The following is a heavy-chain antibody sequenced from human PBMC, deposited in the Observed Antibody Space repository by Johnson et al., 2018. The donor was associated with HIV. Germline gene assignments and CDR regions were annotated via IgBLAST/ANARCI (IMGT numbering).Heavy chain of an antibody. D-gene: IGHD3-3*02. V-gene: IGHV3-7*01. J-gene: IGHJ3*01. Sequence: EVQLVESGGGVVQPGRSLRLSCAASGFTFSSYAMHWVRQAPGKGLEWVANINLDGSGKFYGDSVKGRFTISRDNAKNSLSLEMSDLRVEDTAIYYCARAHLIFPKNAFDFWGQGTMVTVSS. CDR2: INLDGSGK. CDR1: GFTFSSYA. CDR3: ARAHLIFPKNAFDF.